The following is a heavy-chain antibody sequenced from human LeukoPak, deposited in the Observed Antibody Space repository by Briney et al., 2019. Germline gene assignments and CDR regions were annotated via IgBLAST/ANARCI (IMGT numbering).Heavy chain of an antibody. Sequence: ASVKVSCKASGYTFTSYDINWVRPATGQGLEWMGWMNPNRGNTGYAQKFQGRVTITRNTSISTAYMELSSLRSEDTAVYYCARGRMGSSWRSYNWFDPWGQGTLVTVSS. J-gene: IGHJ5*02. CDR2: MNPNRGNT. V-gene: IGHV1-8*03. D-gene: IGHD6-13*01. CDR3: ARGRMGSSWRSYNWFDP. CDR1: GYTFTSYD.